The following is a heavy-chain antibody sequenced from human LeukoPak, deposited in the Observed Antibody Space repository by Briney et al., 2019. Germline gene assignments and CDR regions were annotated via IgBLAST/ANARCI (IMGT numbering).Heavy chain of an antibody. CDR2: ISSSSSTI. V-gene: IGHV3-48*04. J-gene: IGHJ4*02. CDR1: GFTFSSYS. Sequence: GGSLRLSCAASGFTFSSYSMNWVRQAPGKGLEWVSYISSSSSTIYYADSVKGRFTISRDNAKNSLYLQMNSLRAEDTAVYYCARSPGIITMHYWGQGTLVTVSS. D-gene: IGHD3-10*01. CDR3: ARSPGIITMHY.